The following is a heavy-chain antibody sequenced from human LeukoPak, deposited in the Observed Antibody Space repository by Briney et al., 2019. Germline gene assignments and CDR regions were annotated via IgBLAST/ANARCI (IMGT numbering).Heavy chain of an antibody. CDR2: DGST. D-gene: IGHD2/OR15-2a*01. CDR1: GASISSGGYR. CDR3: AIYFVDGGGRGT. Sequence: PSETLSLTCTVSGASISSGGYRWSWIRQHPGKGLEWIGNDGSTSYNPSLKSRLTISVDTSKNQFSLKLSSVTAADTAIYYCAIYFVDGGGRGTWGQGTLVTVSS. J-gene: IGHJ4*02. V-gene: IGHV4-31*03.